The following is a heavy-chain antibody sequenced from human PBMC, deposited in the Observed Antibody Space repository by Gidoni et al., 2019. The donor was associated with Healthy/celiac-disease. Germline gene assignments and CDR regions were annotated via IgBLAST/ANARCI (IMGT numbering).Heavy chain of an antibody. V-gene: IGHV4-39*01. Sequence: QLQLQESGPGLVKPSETLSLTCTVPGGSISSSSYYWGWIRQPPGKGLEWIGSIYYSGSTYYNPSLKSRVTISVDTSKNQFSLKLSSVTAADTAVYYCARSPLYYDSSGYLFNWFDPWGQGTLVTVSS. D-gene: IGHD3-22*01. J-gene: IGHJ5*02. CDR2: IYYSGST. CDR3: ARSPLYYDSSGYLFNWFDP. CDR1: GGSISSSSYY.